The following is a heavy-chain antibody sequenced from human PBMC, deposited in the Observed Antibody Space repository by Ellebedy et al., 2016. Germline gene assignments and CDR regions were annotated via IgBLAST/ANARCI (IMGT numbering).Heavy chain of an antibody. D-gene: IGHD1-14*01. CDR2: ISGNGGST. J-gene: IGHJ3*01. CDR3: AKVTTHHSPGNDAFDV. CDR1: GFTFNIYA. Sequence: GGSLRLXXAASGFTFNIYAMSWVRQDPGRGLEWVSAISGNGGSTYYADSVKGWFTISRDNSKNTLHLQMNSLRVEDTAIYYCAKVTTHHSPGNDAFDVWGQGTTVIVSS. V-gene: IGHV3-23*01.